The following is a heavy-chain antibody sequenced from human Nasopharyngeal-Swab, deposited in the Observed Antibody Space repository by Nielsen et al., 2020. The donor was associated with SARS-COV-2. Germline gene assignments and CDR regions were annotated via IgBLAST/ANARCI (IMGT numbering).Heavy chain of an antibody. Sequence: SETLSLTCTVSGGSISSGGYYWSWIRQHPGKGLEWIGYIYYSGSTSYNPSLKSRVTISVDTSKNQFSLKLSSVTAADTAVYYCARARSSITIFGVVNPVDAFDIWGQGTMVTVSS. CDR1: GGSISSGGYY. J-gene: IGHJ3*02. CDR2: IYYSGST. V-gene: IGHV4-31*03. D-gene: IGHD3-3*01. CDR3: ARARSSITIFGVVNPVDAFDI.